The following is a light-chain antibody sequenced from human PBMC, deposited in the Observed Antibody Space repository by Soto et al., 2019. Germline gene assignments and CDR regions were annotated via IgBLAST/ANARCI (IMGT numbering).Light chain of an antibody. CDR1: SSDVGGYDY. Sequence: QSALTQPRSVSGSPGQSVTLSCTGTSSDVGGYDYVSWYQQHPDKAPKLVVYDVSRRPSGVPDRGSGSKSHNTASLTISGVHAEYDGDSYCCSYAGNSRVFGPGTKLTVL. CDR3: CSYAGNSRV. CDR2: DVS. J-gene: IGLJ1*01. V-gene: IGLV2-11*01.